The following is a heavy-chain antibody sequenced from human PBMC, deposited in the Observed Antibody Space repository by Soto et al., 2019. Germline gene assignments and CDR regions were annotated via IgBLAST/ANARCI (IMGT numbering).Heavy chain of an antibody. CDR1: GFSLSTSGVG. CDR2: IYWNDDK. J-gene: IGHJ4*02. D-gene: IGHD6-13*01. V-gene: IGHV2-5*01. CDR3: AHLGPPGIAAAGPEYYFDY. Sequence: QIALKESGPTLVNPTQTLTLTCTFSGFSLSTSGVGVGWIRQPPGKALEWLALIYWNDDKRYSPSLKSRLTITKDTSKNQVVLTMTKMDPVDTATYYSAHLGPPGIAAAGPEYYFDYWGQGTLVTVSS.